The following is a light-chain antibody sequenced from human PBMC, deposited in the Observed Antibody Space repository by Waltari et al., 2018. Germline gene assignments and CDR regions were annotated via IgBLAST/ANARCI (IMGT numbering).Light chain of an antibody. CDR3: QQYNNWPPSWT. Sequence: EIAMTQSPATLSVSPGERATLSCRASQSVSSNLAWYQQKPGQAPRLLIYGASTRATGIPARFSGSGCGTEFNLTSSSLKSEDFAVYYCQQYNNWPPSWTFGQGTKVEIK. CDR2: GAS. CDR1: QSVSSN. V-gene: IGKV3-15*01. J-gene: IGKJ1*01.